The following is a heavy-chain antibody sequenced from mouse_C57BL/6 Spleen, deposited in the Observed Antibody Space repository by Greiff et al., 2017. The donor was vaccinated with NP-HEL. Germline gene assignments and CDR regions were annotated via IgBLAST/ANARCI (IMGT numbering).Heavy chain of an antibody. CDR3: ARTGTVYIDY. Sequence: EVKLVESEGGLVQPGSSMKLSCTASGFTFSDYYMAWVRQVPEKGLEWVANINYDGSSTYYLDSLKSRFIISRDNAKNILYLQMSSLKSEDTATYYCARTGTVYIDYWGQGTTLTVSS. J-gene: IGHJ2*01. CDR1: GFTFSDYY. D-gene: IGHD4-1*01. CDR2: INYDGSST. V-gene: IGHV5-16*01.